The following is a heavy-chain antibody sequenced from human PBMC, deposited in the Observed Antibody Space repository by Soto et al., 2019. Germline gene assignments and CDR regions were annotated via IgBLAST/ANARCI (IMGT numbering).Heavy chain of an antibody. Sequence: TSETLSLTCTVSGGSISSGDYYWSWIRQPPGKGLEWIGYIYYSGSTYYNPSLKSRVTISVGTSKNQFSLKLSSVTAADTAVYYCARDMHSGYDWDYYYYGMDVWGQGTTVTVSS. CDR2: IYYSGST. CDR3: ARDMHSGYDWDYYYYGMDV. J-gene: IGHJ6*02. D-gene: IGHD5-12*01. V-gene: IGHV4-30-4*01. CDR1: GGSISSGDYY.